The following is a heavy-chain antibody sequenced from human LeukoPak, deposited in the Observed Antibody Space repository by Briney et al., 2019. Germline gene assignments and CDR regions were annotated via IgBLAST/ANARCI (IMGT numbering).Heavy chain of an antibody. V-gene: IGHV1-69*01. CDR2: IIPIFGTA. J-gene: IGHJ4*02. D-gene: IGHD6-6*01. CDR3: ASSSSSHYYFDY. CDR1: GGTFSSYA. Sequence: SVKVSCKASGGTFSSYAISWVRQAPGQGLEWMGGIIPIFGTANYAQKFQGRVTITADESTSTAYMELSSLRSEDTAVYYCASSSSSHYYFDYWGQGTQVTVSS.